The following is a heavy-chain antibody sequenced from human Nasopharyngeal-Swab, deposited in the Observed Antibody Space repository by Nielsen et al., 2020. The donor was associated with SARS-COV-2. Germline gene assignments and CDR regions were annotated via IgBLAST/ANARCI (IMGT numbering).Heavy chain of an antibody. CDR2: IYNSGRTT. V-gene: IGHV4-59*01. Sequence: SETLSLTCTVSGGSISNYYWSWIRQPPGKRLEWIGYIYNSGRTTDYNPSFKSRVTISLDTSKNQFSLKLSSVTAADTAVYYCARGGDGGLAHFDYWGQGNLVTVSS. J-gene: IGHJ4*02. CDR3: ARGGDGGLAHFDY. D-gene: IGHD2-21*01. CDR1: GGSISNYY.